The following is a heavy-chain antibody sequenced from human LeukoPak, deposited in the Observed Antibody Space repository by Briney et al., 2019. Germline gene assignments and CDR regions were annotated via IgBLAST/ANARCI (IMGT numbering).Heavy chain of an antibody. V-gene: IGHV4-59*01. CDR2: IYYSGIT. Sequence: SETLSLTRTVSGGSISSYYWSWIRQPPGKGLEWIGYIYYSGITNYSPSLKSRVTISVDTSKKQFSLKVTSVTTADTAVYYCARGDKRVTFGGVIVPFDYWGQGTLVTVSS. CDR1: GGSISSYY. J-gene: IGHJ4*02. CDR3: ARGDKRVTFGGVIVPFDY. D-gene: IGHD3-16*02.